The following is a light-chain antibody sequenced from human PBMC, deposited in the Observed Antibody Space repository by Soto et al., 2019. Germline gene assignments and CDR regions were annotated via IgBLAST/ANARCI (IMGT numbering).Light chain of an antibody. CDR1: QSFDSN. CDR3: QQYNDWPLT. V-gene: IGKV3-15*01. CDR2: GAS. J-gene: IGKJ4*01. Sequence: EIVLTQSPATLSLSPGEGATLSCRASQSFDSNLAWYQQKPGQAPRLLIYGASSRATGIPARFSGSGSGTEFTLTINSLQSEDFAVYYCQQYNDWPLTFGGGTKVDIK.